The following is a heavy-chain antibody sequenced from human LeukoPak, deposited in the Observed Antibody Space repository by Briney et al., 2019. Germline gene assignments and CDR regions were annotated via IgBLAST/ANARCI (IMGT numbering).Heavy chain of an antibody. J-gene: IGHJ6*02. CDR1: GGSISSGDYY. D-gene: IGHD6-19*01. CDR3: ARVAVAGPHYYYGMDV. CDR2: IYYSGST. Sequence: SQTLSLTCTVSGGSISSGDYYWSWIRQPPGKGLKWIGYIYYSGSTYYNPSLKSRVTISVDTSKNQFSLKLSSVTAADTAVYYCARVAVAGPHYYYGMDVWGQGTTVTVSS. V-gene: IGHV4-30-4*01.